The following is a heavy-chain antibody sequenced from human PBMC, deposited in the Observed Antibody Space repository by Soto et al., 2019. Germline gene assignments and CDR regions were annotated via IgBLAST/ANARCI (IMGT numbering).Heavy chain of an antibody. V-gene: IGHV4-39*01. D-gene: IGHD4-17*01. CDR3: ARHYIPYGDYDY. J-gene: IGHJ4*02. Sequence: SETLSLTCTVSGGSISSSSYYWGWIRQPPGKGLEWIGSIYYSGSTYYNPSLKSRVTISVDTSKNQFSLKLSSVTAADTAVYYCARHYIPYGDYDYWGQGTLVTVSS. CDR1: GGSISSSSYY. CDR2: IYYSGST.